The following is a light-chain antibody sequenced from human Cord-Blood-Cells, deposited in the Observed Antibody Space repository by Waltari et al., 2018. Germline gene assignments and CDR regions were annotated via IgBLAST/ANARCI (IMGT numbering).Light chain of an antibody. Sequence: SYELPQPPSVSVSPGQTARITCSGDAFPKQYASWYQQKPGQAPVLVIYKDSERPSGIPERFSGSSSGTTVTLTISGVQAEDEADYYCQSADSSGTVVFGGGTKLTVL. J-gene: IGLJ2*01. CDR1: AFPKQY. CDR2: KDS. CDR3: QSADSSGTVV. V-gene: IGLV3-25*03.